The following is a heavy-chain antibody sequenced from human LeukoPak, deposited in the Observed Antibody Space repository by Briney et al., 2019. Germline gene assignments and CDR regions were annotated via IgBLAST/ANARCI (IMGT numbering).Heavy chain of an antibody. D-gene: IGHD3-3*02. Sequence: PGGSLRLSCAASGFTFSSYAMSWVRQAPGKGLEWVSAISGSGGSTYYADSVKGRFTIPRDNSKNTLYLQMNSLRAEDTAVYYCAIRAHVWRGRHNWFDPWGQGTLVTVSS. V-gene: IGHV3-23*01. CDR2: ISGSGGST. J-gene: IGHJ5*02. CDR1: GFTFSSYA. CDR3: AIRAHVWRGRHNWFDP.